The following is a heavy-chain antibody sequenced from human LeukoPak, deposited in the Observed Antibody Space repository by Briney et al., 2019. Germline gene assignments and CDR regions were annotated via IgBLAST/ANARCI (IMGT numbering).Heavy chain of an antibody. CDR1: GYTSTSYD. Sequence: GASVKVSCKASGYTSTSYDINWVRQATGQGLEWMGWMNPNSGNTGYAQKFQGRVTITRNTSISTAYMELSSLRSEDTAVYYCARGLNYYDSSGYDAFDIWGQGTMVTVSS. J-gene: IGHJ3*02. CDR2: MNPNSGNT. D-gene: IGHD3-22*01. V-gene: IGHV1-8*03. CDR3: ARGLNYYDSSGYDAFDI.